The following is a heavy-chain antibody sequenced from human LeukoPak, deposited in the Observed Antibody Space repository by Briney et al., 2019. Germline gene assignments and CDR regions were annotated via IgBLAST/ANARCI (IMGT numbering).Heavy chain of an antibody. CDR2: LYSAGST. J-gene: IGHJ4*02. Sequence: PGGSLRLSWAAAGFTVSSNRMSWVRQAPGGGLEWVSLLYSAGSTYYAGSVKGRFTISRDSSKNTLYLQMNSLRAEDTAVYYCARVAGWGLDYWGQGTLVTVSS. CDR1: GFTVSSNR. V-gene: IGHV3-66*01. D-gene: IGHD2-21*02. CDR3: ARVAGWGLDY.